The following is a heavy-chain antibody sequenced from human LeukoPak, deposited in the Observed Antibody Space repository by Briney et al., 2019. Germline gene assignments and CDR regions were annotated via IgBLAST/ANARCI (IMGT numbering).Heavy chain of an antibody. CDR1: GGSISSYY. CDR3: ARDLSSSSWYGDWYFDL. J-gene: IGHJ2*01. V-gene: IGHV4-4*07. CDR2: IYTSGGT. Sequence: SETLSLTCTVSGGSISSYYWSWIRQPAGKGLEWIGRIYTSGGTNYNPSLKSRVTMSVDTSKNQFSLKLSSVTAADTAVYYCARDLSSSSWYGDWYFDLWGRGTLVTVSS. D-gene: IGHD6-13*01.